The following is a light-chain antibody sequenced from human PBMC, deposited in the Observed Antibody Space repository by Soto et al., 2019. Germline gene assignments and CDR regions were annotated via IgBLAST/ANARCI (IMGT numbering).Light chain of an antibody. V-gene: IGKV1-13*01. CDR1: QCISSA. CDR3: QKLFDSPIA. J-gene: IGKJ5*01. CDR2: DAS. Sequence: AIQLTQSPSSLSASVGDRVTITCRASQCISSALACYQQKPGKAPKLLIYDASSLESGVPSRFSATVSGTEFSLTITSLQPEDSATHYLQKLFDSPIAFSQGTQLEIK.